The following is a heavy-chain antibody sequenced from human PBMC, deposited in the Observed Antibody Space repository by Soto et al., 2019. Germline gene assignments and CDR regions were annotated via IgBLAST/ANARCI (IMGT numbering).Heavy chain of an antibody. Sequence: SQTLSLTCAISGDSVSSNSAAWNWIRLSPSRGLEWLAKTYYRSRWHNDYAVSVRSRITVNPDTSKNQFSLQLTSVTPEDTAVYYCARDHYDFWSGYSPNWFDPRGQGTRVTVSS. CDR2: TYYRSRWHN. CDR1: GDSVSSNSAA. J-gene: IGHJ5*02. CDR3: ARDHYDFWSGYSPNWFDP. V-gene: IGHV6-1*01. D-gene: IGHD3-3*01.